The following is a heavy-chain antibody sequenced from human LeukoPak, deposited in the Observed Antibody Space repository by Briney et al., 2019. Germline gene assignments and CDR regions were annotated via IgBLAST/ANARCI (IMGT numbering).Heavy chain of an antibody. J-gene: IGHJ3*02. CDR3: ARDLTTRSYYDSSGYSRAFDI. CDR2: IIPIFGTA. V-gene: IGHV1-69*06. Sequence: SVKVSCKASGGTFSSYAISWVRQAPGQGLEWMGGIIPIFGTANYAQKFQGRVTITADKSTSTAYMELSSLRSEDTAVYYCARDLTTRSYYDSSGYSRAFDIWGQGTMVTVSS. CDR1: GGTFSSYA. D-gene: IGHD3-22*01.